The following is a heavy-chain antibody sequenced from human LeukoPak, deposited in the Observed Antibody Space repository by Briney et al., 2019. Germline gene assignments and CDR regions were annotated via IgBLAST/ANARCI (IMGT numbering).Heavy chain of an antibody. CDR2: INWSGGST. J-gene: IGHJ4*02. CDR3: ARAPITSPFYFDY. CDR1: GFAFDEHG. Sequence: GGSLRLSCSASGFAFDEHGMSWVRHVPGKGLEWVSGINWSGGSTGYADPLRGRFTISRDNAKNSLYLQMDSLRAEDTALYYCARAPITSPFYFDYWGQGTLVTVSS. D-gene: IGHD2-2*01. V-gene: IGHV3-20*04.